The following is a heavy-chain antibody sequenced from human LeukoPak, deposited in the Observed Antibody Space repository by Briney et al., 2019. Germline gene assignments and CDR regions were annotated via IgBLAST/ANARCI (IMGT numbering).Heavy chain of an antibody. CDR2: IWYDGSNK. J-gene: IGHJ5*02. V-gene: IGHV3-30*02. CDR1: GFTFSSYG. Sequence: GGSLRLSCAASGFTFSSYGMHWVRQAPGKGLEWVAVIWYDGSNKYYADSVKGRFTISRDNSKNTLYLQMNSLRAEDTAVYYRAKDTLYYDFWSAPPGWFDPWGQGTLATVSS. D-gene: IGHD3-3*01. CDR3: AKDTLYYDFWSAPPGWFDP.